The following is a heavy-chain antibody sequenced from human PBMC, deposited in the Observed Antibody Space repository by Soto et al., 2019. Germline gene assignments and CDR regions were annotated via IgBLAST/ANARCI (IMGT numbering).Heavy chain of an antibody. J-gene: IGHJ4*02. Sequence: PGGSLRLSCAASGFTFSSYAMSWVRQAPGPGLECVSTISGSGGTTYYADSVKDRFTISRDNTKNTLYLQMNSLRAEDTAVYYCAKVRSTTIFGVVSLFDYWGQGTLVTVSS. V-gene: IGHV3-23*01. CDR1: GFTFSSYA. CDR3: AKVRSTTIFGVVSLFDY. D-gene: IGHD3-3*01. CDR2: ISGSGGTT.